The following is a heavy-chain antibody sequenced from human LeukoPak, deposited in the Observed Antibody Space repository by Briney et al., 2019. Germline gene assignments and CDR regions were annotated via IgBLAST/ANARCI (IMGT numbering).Heavy chain of an antibody. J-gene: IGHJ4*02. Sequence: SETLSLTCTVSGDSMSSYSWSWIRQPPGKGLEWIGYIYNSGSTTYNPSLKSRITISLDASKRQFSLNLRSVTAADTAVYYCASDYGSGSYRFDYWGQGTLVSVSS. D-gene: IGHD3-10*01. CDR3: ASDYGSGSYRFDY. V-gene: IGHV4-59*01. CDR2: IYNSGST. CDR1: GDSMSSYS.